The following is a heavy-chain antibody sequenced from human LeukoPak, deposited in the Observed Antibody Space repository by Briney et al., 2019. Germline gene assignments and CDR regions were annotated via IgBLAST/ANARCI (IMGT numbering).Heavy chain of an antibody. D-gene: IGHD3-10*02. Sequence: GGTLRLSCAASGFTFSSYGMSWVRQAPGKGLEWVSSIDESGTYTYYTDSVKGRFTISRDNSRNTLYLQMNSLSADDTAIYYCARCSGTCRTGFDYWGQGTLVTVSP. V-gene: IGHV3-23*01. CDR3: ARCSGTCRTGFDY. CDR2: IDESGTYT. CDR1: GFTFSSYG. J-gene: IGHJ4*02.